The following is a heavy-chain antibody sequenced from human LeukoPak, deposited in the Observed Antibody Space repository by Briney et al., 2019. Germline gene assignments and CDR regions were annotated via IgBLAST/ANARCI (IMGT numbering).Heavy chain of an antibody. CDR1: GGSISGYY. CDR3: ARYSSAFDY. J-gene: IGHJ4*02. CDR2: IYYSGST. V-gene: IGHV4-59*01. Sequence: SETLSLTCTVSGGSISGYYWSWIRQPPGKGLEWIGYIYYSGSTNYNPSLKSRVTMSVDTSKNQFSLKLSSVTAADTAVYYCARYSSAFDYWGQGTLVTVSS. D-gene: IGHD3-22*01.